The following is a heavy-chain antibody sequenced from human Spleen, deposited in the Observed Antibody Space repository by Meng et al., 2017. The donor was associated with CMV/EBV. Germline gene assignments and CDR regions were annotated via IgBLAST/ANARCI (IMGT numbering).Heavy chain of an antibody. CDR3: ARDNNWGPDY. CDR1: GYTFTAHY. Sequence: SCKASGYTFTAHYFPWVRQAPGQGLEWMGWIHPHSGDTNYAQQFQGRVTLTRDTSINTGYMELTRLTSDDTAVYYCARDNNWGPDYWGQGTLVTVSS. J-gene: IGHJ4*02. D-gene: IGHD7-27*01. V-gene: IGHV1-2*02. CDR2: IHPHSGDT.